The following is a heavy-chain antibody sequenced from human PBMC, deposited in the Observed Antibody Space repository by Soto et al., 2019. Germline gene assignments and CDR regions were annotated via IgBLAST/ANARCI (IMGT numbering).Heavy chain of an antibody. J-gene: IGHJ6*02. Sequence: SETLSLTCPVSGDSISSSIYYWGWIRQPPGKGLEWIGSIYYSGSTYYNPSLKSRVTISVDTSKNQFSLKLSSVTAADTAVYYCASPTRVTTADYYGMDVWGQGTTVTVSS. D-gene: IGHD4-17*01. V-gene: IGHV4-39*01. CDR1: GDSISSSIYY. CDR2: IYYSGST. CDR3: ASPTRVTTADYYGMDV.